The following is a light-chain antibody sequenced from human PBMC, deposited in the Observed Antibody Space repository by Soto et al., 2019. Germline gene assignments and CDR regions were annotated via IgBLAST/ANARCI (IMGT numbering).Light chain of an antibody. Sequence: DIQMTESPSTLSAAVGDRVTITCRASQNISTWLAWFQQKPGKAPNLLIYDASSLQSGVPSRFSGSRSGTEFTLPLTSLHPDAFAPYYCQPYNTYSTFGQGTKVDIK. J-gene: IGKJ1*01. CDR3: QPYNTYST. CDR1: QNISTW. CDR2: DAS. V-gene: IGKV1-5*01.